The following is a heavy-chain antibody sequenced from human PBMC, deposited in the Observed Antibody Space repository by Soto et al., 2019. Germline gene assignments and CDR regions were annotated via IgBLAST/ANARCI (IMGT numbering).Heavy chain of an antibody. CDR2: ISAYNGNT. CDR3: ARDMVRGVMPGYYYYYYGMDV. Sequence: ASVKVSCKASGYTFTSYGISWVRQAPGQGLEWMGWISAYNGNTNYAQKLQGRVTMTTDTSTSTAYMELRSLRSDDTAVYYCARDMVRGVMPGYYYYYYGMDVWGQGTTVTVSS. CDR1: GYTFTSYG. D-gene: IGHD3-10*01. V-gene: IGHV1-18*01. J-gene: IGHJ6*02.